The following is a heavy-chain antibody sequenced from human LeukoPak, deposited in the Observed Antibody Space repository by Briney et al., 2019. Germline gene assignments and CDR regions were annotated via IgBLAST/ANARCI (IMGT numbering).Heavy chain of an antibody. J-gene: IGHJ4*02. D-gene: IGHD3-22*01. Sequence: SQTFSLTFAISGDSVSSNSAAWNWIRQSPSRGLEWLGRTYYRSKWYNDYAVSVKSRITINPDTSKNQFSLQLNSVTPEDTAVYYCASTYYYDSSGYYYFDYWGQGTLVTVSS. CDR2: TYYRSKWYN. CDR3: ASTYYYDSSGYYYFDY. CDR1: GDSVSSNSAA. V-gene: IGHV6-1*01.